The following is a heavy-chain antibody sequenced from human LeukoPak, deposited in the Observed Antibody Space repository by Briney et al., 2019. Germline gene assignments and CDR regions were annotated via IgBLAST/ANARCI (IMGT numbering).Heavy chain of an antibody. J-gene: IGHJ4*02. CDR1: GFLFNNFQ. D-gene: IGHD6-13*01. CDR3: AKGGQYTSSWYNY. CDR2: ISSNGGST. Sequence: GGSLRLFCGASGFLFNNFQMNWVRQAPGKGLEYVSAISSNGGSTYYANSVKGRFTISRDNSKNTLYLQMGSLRAEDTAVYYCAKGGQYTSSWYNYCGQGTLVTVSS. V-gene: IGHV3-64*01.